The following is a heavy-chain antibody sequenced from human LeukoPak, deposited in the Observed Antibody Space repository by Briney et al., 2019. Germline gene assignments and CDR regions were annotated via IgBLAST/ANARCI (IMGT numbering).Heavy chain of an antibody. CDR3: VRPYYDFWNSRSVLGY. D-gene: IGHD3-3*01. CDR2: VNSDGSFT. V-gene: IGHV3-74*01. J-gene: IGHJ4*02. CDR1: GFTFSLYW. Sequence: PGGSLRLSCAASGFTFSLYWMHWVRQAPGKGLEWVSHVNSDGSFTTYTDLVKGRFTISRDNAKNTLYLQMNSLRAEDTAVYYCVRPYYDFWNSRSVLGYWGQGALVTVSS.